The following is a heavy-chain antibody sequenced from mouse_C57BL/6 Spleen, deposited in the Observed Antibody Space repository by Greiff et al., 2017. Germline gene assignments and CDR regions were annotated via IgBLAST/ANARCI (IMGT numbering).Heavy chain of an antibody. CDR3: TREGITTVGNAMDY. V-gene: IGHV5-9-1*02. CDR2: ISSGGDYI. J-gene: IGHJ4*01. D-gene: IGHD1-1*01. CDR1: GFTFSSYA. Sequence: DVHLVESGEGLVKPGGSLKLSCAASGFTFSSYAMSWVRQTPEKRLEWVAYISSGGDYIYYADTVKGRFTISRDNARNTLYLQMSSLKSEDTAMYYCTREGITTVGNAMDYWGQGTSVTVSS.